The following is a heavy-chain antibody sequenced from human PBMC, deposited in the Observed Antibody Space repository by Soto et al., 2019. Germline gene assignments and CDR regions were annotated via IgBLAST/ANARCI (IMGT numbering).Heavy chain of an antibody. CDR2: SRDKAQGYST. CDR3: VRAKYFSDSSGYTRCFDS. CDR1: GFTLSDHY. Sequence: GSLRLSWAVAGFTLSDHYIYWVRQAPGKGLELVGRSRDKAQGYSTAYAESVKGRFTTSRDESKKSVYLQMKSLKPEDTAVYYCVRAKYFSDSSGYTRCFDSWGQGTLVTVSS. J-gene: IGHJ4*02. D-gene: IGHD3-22*01. V-gene: IGHV3-72*01.